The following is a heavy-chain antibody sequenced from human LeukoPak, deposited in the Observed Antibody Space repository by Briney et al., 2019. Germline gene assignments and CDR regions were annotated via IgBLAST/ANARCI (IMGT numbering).Heavy chain of an antibody. CDR2: ISSSSSYI. D-gene: IGHD6-19*01. CDR3: ARDIAVAGPDY. CDR1: GFTFSSYS. J-gene: IGHJ4*02. Sequence: GSLRLSCAASGFTFSSYSMNWVRQAPGKGLVWVSSISSSSSYIYYADSVKGRFTISRDNAKNSLYLQMNSLRAEDTAVYYCARDIAVAGPDYWGQGTLVTVSS. V-gene: IGHV3-21*01.